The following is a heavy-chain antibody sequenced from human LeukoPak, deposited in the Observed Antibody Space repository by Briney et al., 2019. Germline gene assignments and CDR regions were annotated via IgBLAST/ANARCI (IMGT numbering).Heavy chain of an antibody. CDR1: GFTFSDYY. CDR2: ISGSGGST. CDR3: AKGASYYYDSSGSTSGNWFDP. Sequence: GSLRLSCAASGFTFSDYYMSWIRQAPGKGLEWVSAISGSGGSTYYADSVKGRFTISRDNSKNTLYLQMNSLRAEDTAVYYCAKGASYYYDSSGSTSGNWFDPWGQGTLVTVSS. D-gene: IGHD3-22*01. J-gene: IGHJ5*02. V-gene: IGHV3-23*01.